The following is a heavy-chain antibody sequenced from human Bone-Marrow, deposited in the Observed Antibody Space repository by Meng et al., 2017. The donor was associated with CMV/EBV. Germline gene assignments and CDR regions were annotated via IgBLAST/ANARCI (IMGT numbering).Heavy chain of an antibody. CDR1: GFTVSSNY. CDR2: IYSGGNT. J-gene: IGHJ6*02. Sequence: GESLKISCAASGFTVSSNYMSWVRQAPGKGLEWVSIIYSGGNTYYADSVKGRFTISRDNSKNTLYLQMNSLRAEDTAVYSCARHGLSYYYGMDVWGQGTTVTVSS. V-gene: IGHV3-53*01. CDR3: ARHGLSYYYGMDV. D-gene: IGHD3-16*02.